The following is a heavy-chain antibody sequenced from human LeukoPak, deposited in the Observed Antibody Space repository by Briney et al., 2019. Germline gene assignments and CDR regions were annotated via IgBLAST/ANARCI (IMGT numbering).Heavy chain of an antibody. D-gene: IGHD3-10*01. J-gene: IGHJ4*02. Sequence: SVKVSCKASGYTFTGYYIHWVRQAPGQGLEWLGWINPNAGDTKYAQKLQGRVTVTRDTSISTAYMELSRLRSDDTAVYYCVTSSAVGGAQRAFDYWGQGTLVTVSS. CDR3: VTSSAVGGAQRAFDY. CDR2: INPNAGDT. V-gene: IGHV1-2*02. CDR1: GYTFTGYY.